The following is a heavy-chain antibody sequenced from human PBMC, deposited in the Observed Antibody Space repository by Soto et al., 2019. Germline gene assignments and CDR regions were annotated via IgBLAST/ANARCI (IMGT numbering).Heavy chain of an antibody. D-gene: IGHD1-26*01. V-gene: IGHV4-59*01. CDR2: IYYSGST. CDR1: GGPISSYY. Sequence: PSETLSLTCTVSGGPISSYYWSWIRQPPGKGLEWIGYIYYSGSTNYNPSLKSRVTISVDTSKNQFSLKLSSVTAADTAVYYCARGGSGSYYLTTVDYFDYWGQGTLVTVSS. J-gene: IGHJ4*02. CDR3: ARGGSGSYYLTTVDYFDY.